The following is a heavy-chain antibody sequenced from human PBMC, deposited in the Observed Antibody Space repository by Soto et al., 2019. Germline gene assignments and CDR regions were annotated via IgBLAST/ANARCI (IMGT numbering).Heavy chain of an antibody. J-gene: IGHJ5*02. Sequence: QLQLQESGPGLVKPSETLSLTCTVSGGSISSSSYYWGWIRQPPGKGLEWIGSIYYSGSTYYNPSLKSRVTISVDTSKNQFSLKLSSVTAADTAVYYCARHTVKMTSNWFDPWGQGTLVTVSS. CDR1: GGSISSSSYY. CDR3: ARHTVKMTSNWFDP. V-gene: IGHV4-39*01. CDR2: IYYSGST. D-gene: IGHD4-17*01.